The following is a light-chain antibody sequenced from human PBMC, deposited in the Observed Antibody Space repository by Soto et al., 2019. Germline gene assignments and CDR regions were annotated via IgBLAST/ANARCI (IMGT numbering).Light chain of an antibody. CDR2: AKN. V-gene: IGLV1-40*01. Sequence: QSVLTQPPSVSGAPGQRVTISCTGRTSNIGAGYDVPWYQQVPGTTPKLLIYAKNHRPSGVPDRFSGSKSGTSASLGITGVPAEDVVDYYCKVSDNSLSGWLFGGGTKLTVL. J-gene: IGLJ2*01. CDR1: TSNIGAGYD. CDR3: KVSDNSLSGWL.